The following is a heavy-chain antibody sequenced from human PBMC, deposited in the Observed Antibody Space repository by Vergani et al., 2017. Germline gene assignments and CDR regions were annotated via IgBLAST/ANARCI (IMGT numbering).Heavy chain of an antibody. CDR1: GFMFSSYW. CDR2: IKQDGSEK. Sequence: EVQLVESGGGLVQPGGSLRLSCAASGFMFSSYWMNWVRQAPGKGLEWVANIKQDGSEKYYVDSVRGRFTISRDNAKNSLYLQMNSLRAEDTAVYYCARAPSSLLYRAGYFQHWGQGTLVTVSS. J-gene: IGHJ1*01. D-gene: IGHD2-2*02. V-gene: IGHV3-7*01. CDR3: ARAPSSLLYRAGYFQH.